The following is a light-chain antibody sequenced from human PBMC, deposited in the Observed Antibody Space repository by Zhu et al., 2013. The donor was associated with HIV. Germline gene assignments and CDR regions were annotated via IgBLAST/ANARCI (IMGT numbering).Light chain of an antibody. J-gene: IGLJ3*02. CDR1: SSDVGGYNF. CDR2: EVT. V-gene: IGLV2-23*02. CDR3: CSYAGSSTWV. Sequence: QSALTQPASVSGSPGQSITISCTGTSSDVGGYNFVSWYQQHPGKAPRLMLFEVTKRPSGVSGRFSGSKSGNTASLTISGLQAEDEADYYCCSYAGSSTWVFGGGTKLTVL.